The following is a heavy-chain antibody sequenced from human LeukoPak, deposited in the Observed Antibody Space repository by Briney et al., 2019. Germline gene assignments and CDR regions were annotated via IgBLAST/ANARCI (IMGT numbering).Heavy chain of an antibody. CDR1: GYTFTSYD. CDR3: ARPFNAVAATDADY. J-gene: IGHJ4*02. D-gene: IGHD6-19*01. V-gene: IGHV1-8*01. Sequence: ASVKVSCKASGYTFTSYDINWVRQATGQGLEWMGWMNPNSGNTGYAQKFQGRVPMTRNTSISTAYMELSSLRSEDTAVYYCARPFNAVAATDADYWGQGTLVAVSS. CDR2: MNPNSGNT.